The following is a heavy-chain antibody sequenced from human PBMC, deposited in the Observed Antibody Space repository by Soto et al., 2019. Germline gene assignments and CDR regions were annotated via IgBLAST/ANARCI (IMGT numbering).Heavy chain of an antibody. D-gene: IGHD4-17*01. Sequence: QVQLVQSGAEVKKPGASVKVSCKASGYTFTNYAMHWVRQAPGQRLEWMGWINAAYGNTKYSQKFQGRVNITRDTSASTAYMELTSLRSEDTAVYYCARGWGTVTTLPIMAFDIWGQGTMVTVSS. CDR1: GYTFTNYA. V-gene: IGHV1-3*01. CDR3: ARGWGTVTTLPIMAFDI. CDR2: INAAYGNT. J-gene: IGHJ3*02.